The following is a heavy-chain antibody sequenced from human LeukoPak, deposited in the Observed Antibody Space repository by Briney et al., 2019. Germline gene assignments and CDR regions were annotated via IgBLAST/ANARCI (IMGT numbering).Heavy chain of an antibody. CDR2: IIPIFGTA. CDR1: GGTFSSYA. Sequence: SVKVSCKASGGTFSSYAISRVRQAPGQGLEWMGGIIPIFGTANYAQKFQGRVTITADESTSTAYMELSSLRSEDTAVYYCARVPDSYYYYYMDVWGKGTTVTISS. CDR3: ARVPDSYYYYYMDV. V-gene: IGHV1-69*13. D-gene: IGHD1-14*01. J-gene: IGHJ6*03.